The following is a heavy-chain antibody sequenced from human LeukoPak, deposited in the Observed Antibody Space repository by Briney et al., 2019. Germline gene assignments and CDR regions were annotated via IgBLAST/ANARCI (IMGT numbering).Heavy chain of an antibody. CDR3: ARVGIAAAVGYYYYYMDV. V-gene: IGHV1-69*01. CDR2: IIPIFGTA. D-gene: IGHD6-13*01. J-gene: IGHJ6*03. Sequence: ASVKVSCKASGGTFSSYAISWVRQAPGQGLEWMGGIIPIFGTANYAQKFQGRVTITADESTSTACMELSSLRSEDTAVYYCARVGIAAAVGYYYYYMDVWGKGTTVTVSS. CDR1: GGTFSSYA.